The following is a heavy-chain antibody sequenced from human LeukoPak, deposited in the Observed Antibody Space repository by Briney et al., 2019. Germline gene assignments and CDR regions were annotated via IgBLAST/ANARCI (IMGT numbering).Heavy chain of an antibody. D-gene: IGHD5-18*01. CDR1: GFTFADYN. J-gene: IGHJ4*02. V-gene: IGHV3-49*04. CDR3: SRGQQYTYGPEFDY. Sequence: GGSLRLSCTASGFTFADYNMNWVRQAPGKGLEWVGYIRSKTHDGTTDYVASVKGRFTISRDDSKSIAYLEMTSLKSEDTAVYYCSRGQQYTYGPEFDYWGQGTLVTVSS. CDR2: IRSKTHDGTT.